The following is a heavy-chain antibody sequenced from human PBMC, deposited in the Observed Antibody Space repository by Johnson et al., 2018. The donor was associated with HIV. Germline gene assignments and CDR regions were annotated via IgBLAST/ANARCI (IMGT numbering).Heavy chain of an antibody. V-gene: IGHV3-64*01. CDR3: ARSVNSYYDILTGYYLGAFDI. CDR1: GFTFSRYA. J-gene: IGHJ3*02. Sequence: VQLVESGGGLVQPGGSLRLSCAASGFTFSRYAMHWVRQAPGKGLEYVSAISSNGGSTYYANSVKGRFTISRDNSKNTLYLQMGSLRAEDMAVYYCARSVNSYYDILTGYYLGAFDIWGQGTMVTVSS. D-gene: IGHD3-9*01. CDR2: ISSNGGST.